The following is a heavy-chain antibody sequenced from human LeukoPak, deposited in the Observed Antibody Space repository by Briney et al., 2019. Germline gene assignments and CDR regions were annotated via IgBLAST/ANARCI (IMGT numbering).Heavy chain of an antibody. V-gene: IGHV3-33*01. CDR1: GFTFSGYG. J-gene: IGHJ4*02. CDR3: ARDLSRGGSSWYFDY. Sequence: GRSLRLSCAASGFTFSGYGMHWVRQAPGKGLEWVAVIWYDGSNKYYADSVKGRFTISRDNSKNTLYLQMNSLRAEDTAVYYCARDLSRGGSSWYFDYWGQGTLVTVSS. D-gene: IGHD6-13*01. CDR2: IWYDGSNK.